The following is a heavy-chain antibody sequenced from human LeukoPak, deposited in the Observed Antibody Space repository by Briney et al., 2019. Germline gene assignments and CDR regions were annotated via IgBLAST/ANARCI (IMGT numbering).Heavy chain of an antibody. CDR3: ARDRHILTGYYNPDY. CDR1: GFTFSSYS. CDR2: ISSSSSYI. Sequence: PGGSLRLSCAASGFTFSSYSMNWVRQAPGKGLEWVSSISSSSSYIDYADSVKGRFTISRDNAKNSLYLQMNSLRAEGTAVYYCARDRHILTGYYNPDYWGQGTLVTVSS. J-gene: IGHJ4*02. D-gene: IGHD3-9*01. V-gene: IGHV3-21*01.